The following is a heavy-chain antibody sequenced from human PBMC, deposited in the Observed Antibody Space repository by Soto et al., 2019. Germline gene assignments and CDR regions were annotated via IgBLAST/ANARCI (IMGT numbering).Heavy chain of an antibody. Sequence: PWGSLRLSWVASGFSLSDYAVNWVRQAPGKGLEWVSFISSDSRTIYYADSVEGRFTVSRDNARNSVSLQMDSLRDEDAAVYYCARIKLVEWFFINVDVYDMDVWGQGTPVTVSS. CDR1: GFSLSDYA. D-gene: IGHD3-3*01. J-gene: IGHJ6*02. V-gene: IGHV3-48*03. CDR3: ARIKLVEWFFINVDVYDMDV. CDR2: ISSDSRTI.